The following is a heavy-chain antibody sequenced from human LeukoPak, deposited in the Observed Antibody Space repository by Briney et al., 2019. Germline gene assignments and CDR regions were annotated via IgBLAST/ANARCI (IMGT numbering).Heavy chain of an antibody. CDR1: SGSISSSSYY. Sequence: SETLSLTCTVSSGSISSSSYYWGWIRQPPGKGLEWIGEINHSGSTNYNPSLKSRVTISVDTSKNQFSLKLSSVTAADTAVYYCARLVVGAVAFDYWGQGTLVTVSS. CDR3: ARLVVGAVAFDY. D-gene: IGHD1-26*01. V-gene: IGHV4-39*07. CDR2: INHSGST. J-gene: IGHJ4*02.